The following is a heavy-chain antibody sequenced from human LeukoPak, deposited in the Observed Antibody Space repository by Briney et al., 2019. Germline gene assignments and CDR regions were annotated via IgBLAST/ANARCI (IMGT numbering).Heavy chain of an antibody. CDR2: IRAYNGNT. J-gene: IGHJ2*01. Sequence: ASVKVSCKASGYTFTSYGISWVRQAPGQGLEWMGWIRAYNGNTNYAQKLQGRVTMTTDTSTSTAYMELRSLRSDDTAVYYCARKKGNDDFEGWYFDLWGRGTLVTVSS. V-gene: IGHV1-18*01. D-gene: IGHD3-3*01. CDR3: ARKKGNDDFEGWYFDL. CDR1: GYTFTSYG.